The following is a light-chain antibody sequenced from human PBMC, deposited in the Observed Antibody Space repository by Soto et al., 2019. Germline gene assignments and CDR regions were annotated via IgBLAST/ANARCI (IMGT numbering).Light chain of an antibody. CDR2: EVN. CDR1: SSDVGAYIY. CDR3: SAYSDIDTKV. J-gene: IGLJ1*01. Sequence: QSALTQPASVSGSPGQSITISCGGTSSDVGAYIYVSWYQQFPGKAPKLILYEVNNRPSGVSNRFSGSKSDTTASLTISGLQPEDEADYYCSAYSDIDTKVLGNGNKVTVL. V-gene: IGLV2-14*03.